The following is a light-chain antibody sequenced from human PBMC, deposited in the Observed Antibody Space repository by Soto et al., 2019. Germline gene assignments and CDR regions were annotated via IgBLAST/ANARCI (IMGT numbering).Light chain of an antibody. CDR2: EVS. CDR3: SSYAGSNNVV. CDR1: SIDIGGYNY. J-gene: IGLJ2*01. Sequence: QSALTQPPSASGSPGQSVTISCTGNSIDIGGYNYVSWYQQHPGKAPNLMIYEVSKRPSGVPDRFSGSKSGNTASLTVSGLQAEDEADYYCSSYAGSNNVVFGGGTKLTVL. V-gene: IGLV2-8*01.